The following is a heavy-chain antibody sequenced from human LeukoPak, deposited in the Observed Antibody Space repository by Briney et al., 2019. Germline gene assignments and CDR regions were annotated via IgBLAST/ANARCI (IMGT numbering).Heavy chain of an antibody. Sequence: YPSETLSLTCNVSGGSISSTSYYWGWIRQPPGKGLKWIGSIYHTGTTYYSPSLQSRVTISVHTSKNQFSLKLSSVTAADTAVYYCARQECNGGSCYSRAIWFDPWGQGTLVTVSS. D-gene: IGHD2-15*01. J-gene: IGHJ5*02. CDR1: GGSISSTSYY. CDR3: ARQECNGGSCYSRAIWFDP. V-gene: IGHV4-39*01. CDR2: IYHTGTT.